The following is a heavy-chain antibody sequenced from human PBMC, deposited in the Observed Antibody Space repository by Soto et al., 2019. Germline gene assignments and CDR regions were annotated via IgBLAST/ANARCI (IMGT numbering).Heavy chain of an antibody. CDR3: ARDGETIGLRGYFDY. J-gene: IGHJ4*02. V-gene: IGHV1-69*08. CDR1: GGTFSSYT. D-gene: IGHD3-10*01. Sequence: QVQLVQSGAEVKKPGSSVKVSCKAPGGTFSSYTISWVRQAPGQGLEWMGRIIPFLGTSNYAQKFQGRVAITADTSTSTAYMELSSLRSDDTAVYYCARDGETIGLRGYFDYWGQGTLVTVSS. CDR2: IIPFLGTS.